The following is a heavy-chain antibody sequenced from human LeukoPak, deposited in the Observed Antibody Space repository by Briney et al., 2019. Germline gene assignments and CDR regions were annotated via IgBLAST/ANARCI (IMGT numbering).Heavy chain of an antibody. Sequence: SETLSLTCTVSGGSISSTNYYWSWIRPPAGKGLEWIGRIYTCGSTNYNPSLKSRVTISVDTSKNQFSLKLSSVTAADTAVYYCAREPRDGYNSLDYWGQGTLVTVSS. CDR2: IYTCGST. CDR3: AREPRDGYNSLDY. V-gene: IGHV4-61*02. J-gene: IGHJ4*02. D-gene: IGHD5-24*01. CDR1: GGSISSTNYY.